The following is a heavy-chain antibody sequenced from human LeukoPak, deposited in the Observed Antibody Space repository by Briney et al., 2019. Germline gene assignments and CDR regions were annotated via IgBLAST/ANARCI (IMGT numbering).Heavy chain of an antibody. CDR3: ASADYLYSSSPGPFDY. J-gene: IGHJ4*02. CDR2: TNYRSKRYN. D-gene: IGHD6-6*01. CDR1: GDSVSSNSAA. V-gene: IGHV6-1*01. Sequence: SQSLSLTCAISGDSVSSNSAAWNWIRQSPSKCLEWLGRTNYRSKRYNDYAVSVKSRITINPETSKNQFSLHLNSVPPEDTAVYYCASADYLYSSSPGPFDYWGQGTLVTVSS.